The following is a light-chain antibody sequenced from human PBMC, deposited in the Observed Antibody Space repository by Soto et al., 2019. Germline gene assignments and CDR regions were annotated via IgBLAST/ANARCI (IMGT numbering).Light chain of an antibody. CDR1: QSVSSSY. CDR3: QQYGSSPPWT. J-gene: IGKJ1*01. V-gene: IGKV3-20*01. CDR2: GAS. Sequence: EIVLTQSPGTLSLSPGERATLSCRASQSVSSSYLAWYQQKPGQAPRLLIYGASSRATGIPDRFSGSGSGPYFTLTISRLEPEDFALYYCQQYGSSPPWTFGQGTKVEIK.